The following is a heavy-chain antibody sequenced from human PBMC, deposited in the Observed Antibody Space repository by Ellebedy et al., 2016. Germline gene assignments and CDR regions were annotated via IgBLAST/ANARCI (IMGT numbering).Heavy chain of an antibody. CDR2: ISPNSGGT. V-gene: IGHV1-2*02. D-gene: IGHD2-2*01. CDR3: ARDDVVTSLAHFDY. J-gene: IGHJ4*02. Sequence: ASVKVSCXASGYTVTDYYIHWVRQAPGQGLEWMGWISPNSGGTNYAQKFQGRVTMTRDTSTNTAYMELRRLGSDDTAFYYCARDDVVTSLAHFDYWGQGTLVTVSS. CDR1: GYTVTDYY.